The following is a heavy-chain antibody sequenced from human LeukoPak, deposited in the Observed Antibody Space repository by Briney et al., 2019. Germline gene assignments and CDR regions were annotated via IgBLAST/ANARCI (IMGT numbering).Heavy chain of an antibody. V-gene: IGHV4-34*01. J-gene: IGHJ4*02. D-gene: IGHD2-21*02. CDR2: INHSGST. Sequence: PSETLSLTCAIYSGSFSGHYWSWIRQPPGKGLEWIGEINHSGSTNYNPSLKSRVTISVDTSKNQFSLKLSSVTAADTAVYYCARHRGAVVTATLDYWGQGTLVTVSS. CDR1: SGSFSGHY. CDR3: ARHRGAVVTATLDY.